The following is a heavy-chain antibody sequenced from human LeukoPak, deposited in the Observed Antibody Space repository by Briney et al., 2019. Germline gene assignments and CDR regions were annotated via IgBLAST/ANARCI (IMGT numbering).Heavy chain of an antibody. CDR1: GFTFSSYA. Sequence: GGSLRLSCAASGFTFSSYAMSGVRQAPGKGLEWVSAISGSGGSTYYADSVKGRFTISRDNSKNTLYLQMNSLRAEDTAVYYCAKDGGRGSGSYGVDYFDYWGQGTLVTVSS. D-gene: IGHD3-10*01. CDR3: AKDGGRGSGSYGVDYFDY. CDR2: ISGSGGST. V-gene: IGHV3-23*01. J-gene: IGHJ4*02.